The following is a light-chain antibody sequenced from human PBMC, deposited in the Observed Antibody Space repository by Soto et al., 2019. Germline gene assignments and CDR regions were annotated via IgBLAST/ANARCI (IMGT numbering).Light chain of an antibody. V-gene: IGKV2-28*01. J-gene: IGKJ4*01. CDR1: QSLLLSNGYNY. Sequence: DIVMTQSPLSLPVTPGEPASISCRSSQSLLLSNGYNYLDWYLQKPGQSPQLLIYLGSNRASGVTDRLSGSGSGTDFTLKISRVEAEDVGVYYCMQTLQTQLTFGGGTKVEIK. CDR2: LGS. CDR3: MQTLQTQLT.